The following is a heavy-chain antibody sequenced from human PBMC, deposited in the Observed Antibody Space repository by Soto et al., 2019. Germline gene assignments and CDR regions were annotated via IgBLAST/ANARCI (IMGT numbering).Heavy chain of an antibody. V-gene: IGHV2-5*02. J-gene: IGHJ5*02. CDR2: IYWDDDK. Sequence: SGPTLVNPTQTLTLTCTFSGFSLSTSEVGVGWIRQPPGKALQWLALIYWDDDKRYSPSLKSRLTITKDTSKNQVVLTMTSMDPVDTATYYCAHAPGIAVTTNWFDPWGQGILVTVSS. D-gene: IGHD6-19*01. CDR1: GFSLSTSEVG. CDR3: AHAPGIAVTTNWFDP.